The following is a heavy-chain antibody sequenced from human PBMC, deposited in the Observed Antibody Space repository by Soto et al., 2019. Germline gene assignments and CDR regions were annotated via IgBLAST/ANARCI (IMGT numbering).Heavy chain of an antibody. J-gene: IGHJ4*02. CDR1: GGYISSDY. CDR3: ARGVGRSSWTSFDS. CDR2: IYISENT. D-gene: IGHD6-13*01. Sequence: SETLSLTCTVSGGYISSDYLSLIRQPAGKGLEWIGRIYISENTHYNPSLRSRVSMSLDTSKNQLSLNLSSVTAADTAVYYCARGVGRSSWTSFDSWGQGNLVTVSS. V-gene: IGHV4-4*07.